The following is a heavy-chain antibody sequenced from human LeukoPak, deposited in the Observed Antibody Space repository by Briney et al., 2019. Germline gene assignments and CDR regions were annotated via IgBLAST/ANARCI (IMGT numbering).Heavy chain of an antibody. Sequence: PGGSLRLSCVGSGFMFSDYYMSWIRQAPGKGLEWVSYISNDSGDKYYVDSVRGRFTISRDNAKKSMYLEMNVLRVEDTAVYYCARRDLVFGAVQAFDIWGPGKMVTVSS. CDR1: GFMFSDYY. D-gene: IGHD3-3*01. J-gene: IGHJ3*02. V-gene: IGHV3-11*04. CDR3: ARRDLVFGAVQAFDI. CDR2: ISNDSGDK.